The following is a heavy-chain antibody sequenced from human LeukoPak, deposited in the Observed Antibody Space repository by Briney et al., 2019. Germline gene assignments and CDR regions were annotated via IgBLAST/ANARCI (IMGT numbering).Heavy chain of an antibody. V-gene: IGHV3-23*01. CDR2: TVSRGTT. J-gene: IGHJ5*02. CDR1: GFTFTSDA. D-gene: IGHD6-19*01. Sequence: GGSLRLSCVASGFTFTSDAMNWVCQAPGKGLEWVSSTVSRGTTQYADSVKGRFTVSRDTSKNTLYLQMNSLRADDTAVYYCAKCSTSAYTTGWCNWIDPWGQGTLVTVSS. CDR3: AKCSTSAYTTGWCNWIDP.